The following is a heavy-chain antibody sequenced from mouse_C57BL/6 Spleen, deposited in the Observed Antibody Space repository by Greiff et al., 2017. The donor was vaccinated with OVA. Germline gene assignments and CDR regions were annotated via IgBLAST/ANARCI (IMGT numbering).Heavy chain of an antibody. CDR1: GYSFTGYY. V-gene: IGHV1-42*01. J-gene: IGHJ4*01. CDR3: ARSASFYAMDY. CDR2: INPSTGGT. Sequence: VHVKQSGPELVKPGASVKISCKASGYSFTGYYMNWVKQSPEKSLEWIGEINPSTGGTTYNQKFKAKATLTVDKSSSTAYMQLKSLTSEDSAVYYCARSASFYAMDYWGQGTSVTVSS.